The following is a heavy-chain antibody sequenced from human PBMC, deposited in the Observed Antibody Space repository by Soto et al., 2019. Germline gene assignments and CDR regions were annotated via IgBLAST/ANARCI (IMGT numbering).Heavy chain of an antibody. J-gene: IGHJ4*02. CDR1: GFTFSSYA. D-gene: IGHD6-6*01. CDR2: ISYDGTNK. Sequence: GGSLRLSCAASGFTFSSYAMHWVRQAPGKGLEWVAGISYDGTNKYYADSVKGRFTISRANSKNSLYLQMNSLRAEDTAVYYCARDSIAARPSYYFDYWGQGTMVTVSS. CDR3: ARDSIAARPSYYFDY. V-gene: IGHV3-30*04.